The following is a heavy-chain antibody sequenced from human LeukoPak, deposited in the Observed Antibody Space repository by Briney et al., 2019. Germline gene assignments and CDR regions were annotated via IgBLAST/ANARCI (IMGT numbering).Heavy chain of an antibody. V-gene: IGHV4-59*08. CDR3: ARHDMGIAAPIKGFDY. J-gene: IGHJ4*02. D-gene: IGHD6-13*01. CDR2: IYYSGST. Sequence: SETLSLTCTVSGGSISSYYWSWIRQPPGKGLEWIGYIYYSGSTNYSPSLKSRVTISVDTSKNQFSLKLSSVTAADTAVYYCARHDMGIAAPIKGFDYWGQGTLVTVSS. CDR1: GGSISSYY.